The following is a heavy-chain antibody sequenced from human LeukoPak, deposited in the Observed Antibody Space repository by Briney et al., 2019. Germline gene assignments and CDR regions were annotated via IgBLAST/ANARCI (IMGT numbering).Heavy chain of an antibody. V-gene: IGHV3-21*01. J-gene: IGHJ4*02. Sequence: AGGSLRLSCAASGFTFSSYSMNWVRQAPGKGLEWVSSISSSSSYIYYADSVEGRFTISRDNAKNSLYLQMNSLRAEDTAVYYCARVYYDSSGYYYPLDYRGQGTLVTVSS. CDR1: GFTFSSYS. D-gene: IGHD3-22*01. CDR2: ISSSSSYI. CDR3: ARVYYDSSGYYYPLDY.